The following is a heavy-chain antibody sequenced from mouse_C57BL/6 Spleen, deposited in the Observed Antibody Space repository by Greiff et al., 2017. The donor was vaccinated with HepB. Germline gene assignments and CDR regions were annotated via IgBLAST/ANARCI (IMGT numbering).Heavy chain of an antibody. V-gene: IGHV1-81*01. Sequence: QVQLQQSGAELARPGASVKLSCKASGYTFTSYGISWVKQRTGQGLEWIGEIYPRSGNTYYNEKFKGKATLTADKSSSTAYMELRSLTSEDSAVYFCAMRIITTVVTDWYFDVWGTGTTVTVSS. J-gene: IGHJ1*03. CDR2: IYPRSGNT. D-gene: IGHD1-1*01. CDR1: GYTFTSYG. CDR3: AMRIITTVVTDWYFDV.